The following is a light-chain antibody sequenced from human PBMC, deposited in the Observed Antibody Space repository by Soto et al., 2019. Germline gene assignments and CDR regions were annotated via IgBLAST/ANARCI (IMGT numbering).Light chain of an antibody. Sequence: EIVLRQSPATLSLSPGERATLSCRASQSVSSFLAWYQQKPGQAPRLLIYDASKRATGIPTRFSGSGSGTDFTLTISSPEPEDFAVYYCQQRINWPLTFGGGTKVEI. V-gene: IGKV3-11*01. CDR1: QSVSSF. CDR3: QQRINWPLT. CDR2: DAS. J-gene: IGKJ4*01.